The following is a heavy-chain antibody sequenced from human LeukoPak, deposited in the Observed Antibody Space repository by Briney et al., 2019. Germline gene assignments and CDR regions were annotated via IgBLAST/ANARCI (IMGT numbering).Heavy chain of an antibody. D-gene: IGHD4-11*01. J-gene: IGHJ6*03. CDR3: ARGGPYSNYPPIRAYYYYYYMDV. V-gene: IGHV4-34*01. CDR1: GGSFSGYY. Sequence: SETLSLTCAVYGGSFSGYYWSWIRQPPGKGLEWIGEINHSGSTNYKPSLKSRVTISVDTSKNQFSLKLSSVTAAHTAVYYCARGGPYSNYPPIRAYYYYYYMDVWGKGTTVTVSS. CDR2: INHSGST.